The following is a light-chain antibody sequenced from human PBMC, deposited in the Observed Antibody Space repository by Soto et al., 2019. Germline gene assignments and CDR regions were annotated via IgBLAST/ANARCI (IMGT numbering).Light chain of an antibody. CDR2: EVS. CDR1: SSDVGGYNY. V-gene: IGLV2-14*01. J-gene: IGLJ3*02. CDR3: RSYTSSSSL. Sequence: QSALTQPASVSGSPGQSITISCTGTSSDVGGYNYVSWYQQHPGKAPKLMIYEVSNRPSGVSNRFSGSKSGNTDSLTISGLKAEDEADYYCRSYTSSSSLFGGWTKRTVL.